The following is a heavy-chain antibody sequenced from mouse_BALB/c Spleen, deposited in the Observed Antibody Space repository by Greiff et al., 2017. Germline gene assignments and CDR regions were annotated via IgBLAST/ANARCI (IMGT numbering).Heavy chain of an antibody. Sequence: VKLQESGAELARPGASVKLSCKASGYTFTSYWMQWVKQRPGQGLEWIGAIYPGDGDTRYTQKFKGKATLTADKSSSTAYMQLSSLASEDSAVYYCARAPHYYGSSYDAMDYWGQGTSVTVSS. D-gene: IGHD1-1*01. CDR1: GYTFTSYW. J-gene: IGHJ4*01. CDR2: IYPGDGDT. V-gene: IGHV1-87*01. CDR3: ARAPHYYGSSYDAMDY.